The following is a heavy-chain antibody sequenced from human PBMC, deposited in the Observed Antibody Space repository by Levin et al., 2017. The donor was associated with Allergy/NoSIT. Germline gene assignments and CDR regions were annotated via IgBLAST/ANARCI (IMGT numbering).Heavy chain of an antibody. CDR1: GYTFTSYG. CDR3: ARVGPYYYDSSGYQDY. CDR2: ISAYNGNT. Sequence: GASVKVSCKASGYTFTSYGISWVRQAPGQGLEWMGWISAYNGNTNYAQKLQGRVTMTTDTSTSTAYMELRSLRSDDTAVYYCARVGPYYYDSSGYQDYWGQGTLVTVSS. V-gene: IGHV1-18*01. J-gene: IGHJ4*02. D-gene: IGHD3-22*01.